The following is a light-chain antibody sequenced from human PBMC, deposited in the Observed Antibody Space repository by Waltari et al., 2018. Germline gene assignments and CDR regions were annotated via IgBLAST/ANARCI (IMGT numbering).Light chain of an antibody. CDR3: QVWDANTDPGV. V-gene: IGLV3-21*01. J-gene: IGLJ1*01. CDR1: NIESKS. Sequence: SYVLTQPPSVSVAPGETARITCGGNNIESKSVPWYRQRPGQAPVLVISYDNDRAAGIPERFSGSNSGNTATLTISRVEAGDEADYYCQVWDANTDPGVFGTGTEVTVL. CDR2: YDN.